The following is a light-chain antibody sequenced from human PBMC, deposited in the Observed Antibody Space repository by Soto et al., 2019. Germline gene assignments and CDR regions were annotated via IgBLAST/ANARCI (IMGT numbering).Light chain of an antibody. CDR3: ASWDDRLGAVI. CDR1: SSNIGGTNY. CDR2: SNN. J-gene: IGLJ2*01. Sequence: QTVLTQPPSPSVTPGQKVLLSCAVSSSNIGGTNYAYWYQQRPGAAPKLLMHSNNLRPSGVPERISGSKFGTAASLAISGLRSENEAVYYCASWDDRLGAVIFGGGTKSPS. V-gene: IGLV1-47*02.